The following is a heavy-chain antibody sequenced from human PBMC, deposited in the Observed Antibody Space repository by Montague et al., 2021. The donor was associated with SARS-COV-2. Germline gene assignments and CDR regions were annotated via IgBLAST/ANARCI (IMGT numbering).Heavy chain of an antibody. Sequence: TLSLTCNVSGGSISSADFYWSWVRQHPGKGLEWIGYIYYGGGSYFNPSLEGRVSMSVDTSKNQFSLRLTSVTAADTAVYFCARLPPLYYYDSTQYYYAFDIWGPGTMVTVSS. CDR1: GGSISSADFY. V-gene: IGHV4-31*03. J-gene: IGHJ3*02. CDR3: ARLPPLYYYDSTQYYYAFDI. D-gene: IGHD3-22*01. CDR2: IYYGGGS.